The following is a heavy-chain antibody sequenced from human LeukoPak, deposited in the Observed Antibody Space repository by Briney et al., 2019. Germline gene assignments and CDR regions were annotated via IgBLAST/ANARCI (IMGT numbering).Heavy chain of an antibody. J-gene: IGHJ4*02. V-gene: IGHV1-69*05. CDR1: GGTFSSYA. CDR2: IIPIFGTA. D-gene: IGHD3-3*01. Sequence: SVKVSCKASGGTFSSYAISWVRQAPGQGLEWMGGIIPIFGTANYAQKFQGRVTMTRDTSTSTVYMELSSLRSEDTAVYYCARETRYYDFWSGLNTQYYFDYWGQGTLVTVSS. CDR3: ARETRYYDFWSGLNTQYYFDY.